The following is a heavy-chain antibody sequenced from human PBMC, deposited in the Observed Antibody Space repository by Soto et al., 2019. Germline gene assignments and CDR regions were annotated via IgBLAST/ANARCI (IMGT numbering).Heavy chain of an antibody. CDR1: GYSFTSYW. Sequence: PGESLKISCKGSGYSFTSYWIGWVRQVPGKGLEWVGIIYPGDCDTRYSPSFQGQVTISADNSINTVYLQWSSLKASDTAMYYCPRPCSSTSCYMAYSYGMDVWGQGTTVTAS. CDR3: PRPCSSTSCYMAYSYGMDV. D-gene: IGHD2-2*02. CDR2: IYPGDCDT. J-gene: IGHJ6*02. V-gene: IGHV5-51*01.